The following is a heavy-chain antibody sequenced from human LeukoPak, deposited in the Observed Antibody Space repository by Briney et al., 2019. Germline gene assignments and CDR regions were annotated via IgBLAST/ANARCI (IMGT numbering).Heavy chain of an antibody. CDR3: ARESPMGYYYGMDV. D-gene: IGHD3-10*01. CDR2: INPNSGGT. J-gene: IGHJ6*02. Sequence: ASVKVSCTASGYTFTGYYMHWVRQAPGQGLEWMGWINPNSGGTNYAQKFQGWVTMTRDTSFSTAYMELSRLRSDDTAVYYCARESPMGYYYGMDVWGQGTTVTASS. V-gene: IGHV1-2*04. CDR1: GYTFTGYY.